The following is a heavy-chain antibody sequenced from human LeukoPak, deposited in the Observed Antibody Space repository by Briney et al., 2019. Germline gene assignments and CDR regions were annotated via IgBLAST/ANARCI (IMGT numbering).Heavy chain of an antibody. CDR2: IIPIFGTA. V-gene: IGHV1-69*06. CDR1: GYTFTSYD. CDR3: ARERREITLIRGSRPYFYYMDV. Sequence: SVKVSCKASGYTFTSYDINWVRQATGQGLEWMGGIIPIFGTANYAQKFQGRVTITADKSTSTAYMELSSLRSEDTAVYYCARERREITLIRGSRPYFYYMDVWGKGTTVTISS. J-gene: IGHJ6*03. D-gene: IGHD3-10*01.